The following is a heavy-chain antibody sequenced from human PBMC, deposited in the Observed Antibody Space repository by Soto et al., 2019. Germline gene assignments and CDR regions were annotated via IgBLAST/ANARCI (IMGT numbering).Heavy chain of an antibody. CDR3: ATLCSGGSFSDY. Sequence: QVQLQQWGAGLLKPSETLSLTCAVYGGSFSGYYWSWIRQPPGKGLEWIGEINHSGSTNYNPSLTSRVTISVDTSKNQFSLKLSSVTAADTAVYYCATLCSGGSFSDYWGQGTLVTVSS. CDR1: GGSFSGYY. D-gene: IGHD2-15*01. V-gene: IGHV4-34*01. CDR2: INHSGST. J-gene: IGHJ4*02.